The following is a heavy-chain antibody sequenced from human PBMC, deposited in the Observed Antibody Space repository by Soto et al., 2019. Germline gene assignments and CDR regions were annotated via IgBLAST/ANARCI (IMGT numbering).Heavy chain of an antibody. V-gene: IGHV3-30*18. CDR1: GFTFSSYG. Sequence: GGSLRLSCAASGFTFSSYGMHWVRQAPGKGLEWVAVISYDGSNKYYADSVKGRFTISRDNSKNTLYLQMNSLRAEDTAVYYCAKKFIPGVAKFDYMDVWGKGTTVTVSS. CDR2: ISYDGSNK. D-gene: IGHD5-12*01. J-gene: IGHJ6*03. CDR3: AKKFIPGVAKFDYMDV.